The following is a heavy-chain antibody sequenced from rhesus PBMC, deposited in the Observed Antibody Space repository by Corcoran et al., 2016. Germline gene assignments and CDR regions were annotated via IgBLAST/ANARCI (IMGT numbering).Heavy chain of an antibody. D-gene: IGHD3-34*01. CDR1: GGSIPSSNW. V-gene: IGHV4-93*02. Sequence: QVQLRESGPAVVKPSETLSLTCAVSGGSIPSSNWWSWIRQSPGKGLEWIGGIYGSGGSTEYNTSLKSRVTSSIDTSKNQCSLKRSSVTAADTAVYDCARHPYWGGFDYWGQGVLVTVSS. J-gene: IGHJ4*01. CDR2: IYGSGGST. CDR3: ARHPYWGGFDY.